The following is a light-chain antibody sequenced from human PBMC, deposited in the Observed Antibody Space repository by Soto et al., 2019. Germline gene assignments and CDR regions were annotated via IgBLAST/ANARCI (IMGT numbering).Light chain of an antibody. V-gene: IGLV1-40*01. J-gene: IGLJ3*02. CDR3: QSYDSSLSGWV. CDR2: GNS. CDR1: SSNIGAGYD. Sequence: QSVLTQPPSVSGAPGQRVTISCSGSSSNIGAGYDVHWYQQLPGTAPKLLIYGNSNPPSGVPDRFSGSKSGTSASLAITGLQDEYAADYYCQSYDSSLSGWVFGGGTKLTVL.